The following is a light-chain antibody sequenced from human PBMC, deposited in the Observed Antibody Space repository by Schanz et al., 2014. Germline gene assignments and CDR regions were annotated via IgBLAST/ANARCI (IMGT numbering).Light chain of an antibody. CDR1: SSDIGAYDH. CDR2: GVT. J-gene: IGLJ3*02. Sequence: QSALTQPPSASGSPGQSVTISCTGTSSDIGAYDHVSWYQQHPGRAPKLMIYGVTKRPSGVPDRFSGSKSGNTASLTVSGLQADDEADYYCSSYGGNKGVFGGGTKLTVL. V-gene: IGLV2-8*01. CDR3: SSYGGNKGV.